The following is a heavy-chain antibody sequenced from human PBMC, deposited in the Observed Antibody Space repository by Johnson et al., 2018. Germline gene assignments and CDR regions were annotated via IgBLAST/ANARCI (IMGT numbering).Heavy chain of an antibody. CDR2: IYSGGRT. J-gene: IGHJ6*03. CDR1: EFTVSSNY. D-gene: IGHD3-10*01. Sequence: VQLVESGGGLVQPGGSLRLSCAASEFTVSSNYMSWVRQAPGKGLEWVSVIYSGGRTHYADSVKGRFTISRDNSKNTLYLQMNSLRAEDTAVYYCARDIVVRGVLPQYYMDVWGKGTTVTVSS. V-gene: IGHV3-66*02. CDR3: ARDIVVRGVLPQYYMDV.